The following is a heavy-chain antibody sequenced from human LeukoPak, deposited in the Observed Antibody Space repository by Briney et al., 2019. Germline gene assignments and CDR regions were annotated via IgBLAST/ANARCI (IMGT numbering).Heavy chain of an antibody. CDR1: GFTFSSYG. CDR2: ISYDGSNK. Sequence: PGGSLRLSCAASGFTFSSYGMHWVRQAPGKGLEWVAVISYDGSNKYYADSVKGRFTISGDNSKNTLYLQMDSLRAEDTAVYYCAKDPLGFSRSSPGDYWGQGTLVTVSS. D-gene: IGHD3-3*01. V-gene: IGHV3-30*18. J-gene: IGHJ4*02. CDR3: AKDPLGFSRSSPGDY.